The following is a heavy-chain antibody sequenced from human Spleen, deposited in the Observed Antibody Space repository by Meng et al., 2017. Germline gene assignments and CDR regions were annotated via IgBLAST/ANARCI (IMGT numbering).Heavy chain of an antibody. V-gene: IGHV3-74*03. D-gene: IGHD5-12*01. Sequence: GESLKISCAASGFTFSSYNMHWVRQTPGEGLVWVSRINTDASITTYADSVKGRFTISRDDAKNSLYLQMNSLRTEDTALYYCTKDSGYDILSNDAFDIWGQGTMVTVSS. J-gene: IGHJ3*02. CDR2: INTDASIT. CDR3: TKDSGYDILSNDAFDI. CDR1: GFTFSSYN.